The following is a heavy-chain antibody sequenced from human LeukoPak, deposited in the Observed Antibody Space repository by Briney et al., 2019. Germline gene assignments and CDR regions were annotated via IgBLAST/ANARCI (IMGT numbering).Heavy chain of an antibody. D-gene: IGHD2-2*01. V-gene: IGHV3-23*01. CDR2: ISGSAMNT. CDR1: GFTFSSYA. CDR3: AKLGFVVLPYYFDY. Sequence: GGSLRLSCAASGFTFSSYALSWVRQAPGKGLEWVSGISGSAMNTYYADSVKGRFTISRDNSKNTLYLQMNSLRAEDTAVYYCAKLGFVVLPYYFDYWGLGTPVTVSS. J-gene: IGHJ4*02.